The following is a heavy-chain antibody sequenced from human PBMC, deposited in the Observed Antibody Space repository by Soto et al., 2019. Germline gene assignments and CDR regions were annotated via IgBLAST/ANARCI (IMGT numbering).Heavy chain of an antibody. D-gene: IGHD3-16*01. Sequence: QEHLVESGGGVVQPARSLRLSRAASGFTFSRHGMHWVRQTPGQGLGWVAVIGHDGSNEYYIDSVKGRFTICRDNSKNTVFLQINNLRAYDTAVHYCARYYGGDAGACDSWGQGTLVTVSS. CDR3: ARYYGGDAGACDS. J-gene: IGHJ5*01. CDR2: IGHDGSNE. CDR1: GFTFSRHG. V-gene: IGHV3-33*03.